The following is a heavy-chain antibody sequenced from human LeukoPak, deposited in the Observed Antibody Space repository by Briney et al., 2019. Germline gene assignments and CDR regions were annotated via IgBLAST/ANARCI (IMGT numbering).Heavy chain of an antibody. V-gene: IGHV3-21*01. J-gene: IGHJ3*02. CDR1: GFPFSSYS. Sequence: KPGGSLRLSCAASGFPFSSYSMNWVRQAPGKGLEWVSSISSSSSYIHSADSVRGRFTISRDNAKNSVLLKMKNLRAKDPAVYYYANDEWGDAFDIWGQGTMVTVFS. D-gene: IGHD1-26*01. CDR2: ISSSSSYI. CDR3: ANDEWGDAFDI.